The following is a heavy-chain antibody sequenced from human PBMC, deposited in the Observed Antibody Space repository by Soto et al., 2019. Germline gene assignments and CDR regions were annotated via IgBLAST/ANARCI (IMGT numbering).Heavy chain of an antibody. CDR1: VYSFTNYW. Sequence: GESLKISCKGSVYSFTNYWINWVRQMPGKGLEWMGRIDPDDSYTNYSPSFQGHVTISVDKSISTAYLQWSSLQASDTAIYYCARLPPPTYCSGSTCSGYWGQGTLVTVSS. CDR2: IDPDDSYT. CDR3: ARLPPPTYCSGSTCSGY. D-gene: IGHD2-15*01. J-gene: IGHJ4*02. V-gene: IGHV5-10-1*01.